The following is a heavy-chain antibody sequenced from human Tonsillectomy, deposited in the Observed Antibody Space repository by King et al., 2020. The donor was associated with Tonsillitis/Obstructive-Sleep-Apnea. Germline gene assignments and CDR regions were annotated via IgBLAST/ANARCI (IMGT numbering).Heavy chain of an antibody. CDR1: GFTVSTNY. D-gene: IGHD3-10*01. J-gene: IGHJ6*03. V-gene: IGHV3-53*04. CDR3: ARMGFGEFFYYYYMDV. Sequence: MQLVQSGGGLVQPGGSLRLSCAASGFTVSTNYVTWVRQAPGKGLEWVSVIYSNGSTYYADSVKGRFTISRHNSKNTLFLQMNSLRAEDTAVYYCARMGFGEFFYYYYMDVWGKGTTVTVSS. CDR2: IYSNGST.